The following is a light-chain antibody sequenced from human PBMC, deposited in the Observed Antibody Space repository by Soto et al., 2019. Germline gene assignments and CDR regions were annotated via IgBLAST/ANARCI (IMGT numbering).Light chain of an antibody. Sequence: QSALTQPASVSGSPGQSITISCTGTSSDVGGYNYVSWYQQHPGNAPKLMIYDVSNRPSGVSNRFSGSKSGNTASLTISGLQAEDEADYYCSSYTSSSTVVFGGVTKLTVL. CDR2: DVS. CDR3: SSYTSSSTVV. CDR1: SSDVGGYNY. J-gene: IGLJ2*01. V-gene: IGLV2-14*01.